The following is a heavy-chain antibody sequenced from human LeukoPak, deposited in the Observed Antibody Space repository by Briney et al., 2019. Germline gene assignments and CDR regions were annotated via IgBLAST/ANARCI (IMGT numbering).Heavy chain of an antibody. J-gene: IGHJ4*02. V-gene: IGHV4-39*01. CDR3: ARRNDYGDYGYFDY. Sequence: SGPTLVKPSETLSLTCTVPGGSISSSSYYWGWIRQPPGKGLEWIGSIYYSGSTYYNPSLKSRVTISVDTSKNQFSLKLSSATAADTAVYYCARRNDYGDYGYFDYWGQGTLVTVSS. CDR1: GGSISSSSYY. D-gene: IGHD4-17*01. CDR2: IYYSGST.